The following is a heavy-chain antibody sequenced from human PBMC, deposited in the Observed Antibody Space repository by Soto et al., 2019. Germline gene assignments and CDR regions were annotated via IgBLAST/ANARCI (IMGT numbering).Heavy chain of an antibody. CDR1: GFTFSSYA. CDR3: AREGGVARLDY. V-gene: IGHV3-30-3*01. D-gene: IGHD2-15*01. J-gene: IGHJ4*02. CDR2: ISYDGSNK. Sequence: PGGSLRLSCAASGFTFSSYAMHWVRQAPGKGPEWVAVISYDGSNKYYADSVKGRFTISRDNSKNTLYLQMNSLRAEDTAVYYCAREGGVARLDYWGQGTLVTVSS.